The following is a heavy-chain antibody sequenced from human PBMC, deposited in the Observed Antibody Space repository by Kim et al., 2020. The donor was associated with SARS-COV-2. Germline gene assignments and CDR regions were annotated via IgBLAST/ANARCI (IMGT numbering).Heavy chain of an antibody. CDR3: AKDQVVVAATYAFDI. CDR1: GFTFDDYT. Sequence: GGSLRLSCAASGFTFDDYTMHWVRQAPGKGLEWVSLISWDGGSTYYADSVKGRLTISRDNSKNSLYLQMNSLRTEDTALYCCAKDQVVVAATYAFDIWGQGTMVTVSS. CDR2: ISWDGGST. J-gene: IGHJ3*02. V-gene: IGHV3-43*01. D-gene: IGHD2-15*01.